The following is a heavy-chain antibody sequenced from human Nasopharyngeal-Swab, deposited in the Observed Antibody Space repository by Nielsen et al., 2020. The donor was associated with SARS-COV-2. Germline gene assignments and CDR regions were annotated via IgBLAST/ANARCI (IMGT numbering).Heavy chain of an antibody. D-gene: IGHD2-2*01. CDR1: AYTFTTYN. Sequence: ASVKVSCKASAYTFTTYNVHWVRQAPGQGLEWMGRINPSGGDKGYAQKFQGRVTMTRDTSTSTVYMEVSSLRSEDTAVYYCARNIVVVPAAVLYYYYGMDVWGQGTTVTVSS. CDR3: ARNIVVVPAAVLYYYYGMDV. CDR2: INPSGGDK. J-gene: IGHJ6*02. V-gene: IGHV1-46*01.